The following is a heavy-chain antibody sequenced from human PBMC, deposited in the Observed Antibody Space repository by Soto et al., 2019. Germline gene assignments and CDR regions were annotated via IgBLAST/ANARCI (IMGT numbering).Heavy chain of an antibody. D-gene: IGHD2-8*01. CDR1: GDSITTNGYY. CDR2: VYWTGST. Sequence: SETLSLTCSVSGDSITTNGYYWGWIRRPPGKGLQWIGNVYWTGSTFSHPSLTRRVFISVDTSKNEFSLRLTSVTAADTAVYYCARSHYTYGLLIDYWGPGTLVTVSS. CDR3: ARSHYTYGLLIDY. V-gene: IGHV4-39*01. J-gene: IGHJ4*02.